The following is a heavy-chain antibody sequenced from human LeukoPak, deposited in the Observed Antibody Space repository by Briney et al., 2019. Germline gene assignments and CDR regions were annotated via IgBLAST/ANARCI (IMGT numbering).Heavy chain of an antibody. Sequence: ASVKVSCKASGYTFTGYYMHWVRQAPGQGLEWMGWINPNSGGTNYAQKFQGRVTMTRDTSISTAYMGLSRLRSDDTAVYYCARSLLRGYSSGWYLGYWGQGTLVTVSS. V-gene: IGHV1-2*02. D-gene: IGHD6-19*01. J-gene: IGHJ4*02. CDR1: GYTFTGYY. CDR2: INPNSGGT. CDR3: ARSLLRGYSSGWYLGY.